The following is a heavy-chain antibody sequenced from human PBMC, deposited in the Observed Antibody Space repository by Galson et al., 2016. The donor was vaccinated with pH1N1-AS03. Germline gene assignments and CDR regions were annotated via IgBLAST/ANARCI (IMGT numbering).Heavy chain of an antibody. V-gene: IGHV5-51*03. Sequence: QSGAEVKKPGESLRVSCTGYGYSFSNYWIGWVRQLPGKGLEWMGFIYCGDSDTRYGPSFQGRVTFSADKSTNTAYLQWSRPQASDTAIYYCARVIPVAGFHFDSWGQGTLVTVSS. CDR3: ARVIPVAGFHFDS. J-gene: IGHJ4*02. CDR2: IYCGDSDT. CDR1: GYSFSNYW. D-gene: IGHD6-19*01.